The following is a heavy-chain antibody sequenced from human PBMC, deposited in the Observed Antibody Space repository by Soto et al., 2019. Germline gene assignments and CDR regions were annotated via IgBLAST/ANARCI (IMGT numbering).Heavy chain of an antibody. CDR1: GGSMGRGDYY. Sequence: QLQLQESGPGLVKPSETLSLTCTVSGGSMGRGDYYGGWIRQPPGKGLEWIGSVSYSGSTYYNPSLRSRATISVDTSKNHFSVQLLSVTAADTAVYSCARGREQSAFVSLYYFEYRGHGTLVSVSS. CDR2: VSYSGST. D-gene: IGHD1-26*01. J-gene: IGHJ4*01. V-gene: IGHV4-39*02. CDR3: ARGREQSAFVSLYYFEY.